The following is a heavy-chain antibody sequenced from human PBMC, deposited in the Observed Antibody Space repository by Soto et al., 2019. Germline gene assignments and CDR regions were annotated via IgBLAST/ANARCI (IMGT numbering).Heavy chain of an antibody. CDR3: ARSPFTIFGVYYYYYYGMDV. D-gene: IGHD3-3*01. Sequence: GGSLRLSCAASGFTFSSYWMSWVRQAPGKGLEWVANIKQDGSEKYYVDSVKGRFTISRENAKNSLYLQMNGLGAEDTAVYYCARSPFTIFGVYYYYYYGMDVWGQGTTVTVSS. V-gene: IGHV3-7*05. CDR2: IKQDGSEK. CDR1: GFTFSSYW. J-gene: IGHJ6*02.